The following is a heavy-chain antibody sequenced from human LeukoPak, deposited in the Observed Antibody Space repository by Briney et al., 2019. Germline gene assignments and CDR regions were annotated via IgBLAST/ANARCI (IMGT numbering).Heavy chain of an antibody. D-gene: IGHD2-2*01. CDR3: ARSYQLLDGYNSFDP. CDR2: IYPGDSDT. Sequence: GESLKISCKGSGYSFTSYWIGWVRQMPGKGLEWMGIIYPGDSDTRYSPSFQGQVTISADKSISTAYLQWSSLKASDTAMYYCARSYQLLDGYNSFDPWGQGTLVTVSS. J-gene: IGHJ5*02. CDR1: GYSFTSYW. V-gene: IGHV5-51*01.